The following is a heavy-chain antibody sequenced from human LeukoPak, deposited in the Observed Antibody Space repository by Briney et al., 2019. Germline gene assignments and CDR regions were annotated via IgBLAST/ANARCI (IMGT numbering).Heavy chain of an antibody. J-gene: IGHJ5*02. Sequence: GGSLRLSCAASGFTFSSYAMHWVRQAPGKGLEWVAVISYDGSNKYYADSVKGRFTISRDNSKNTLYLQMNSLRAEDTAVYYCARDGDSSGYWYNWFDPWGQGTLVTVSS. V-gene: IGHV3-30-3*01. D-gene: IGHD3-22*01. CDR3: ARDGDSSGYWYNWFDP. CDR1: GFTFSSYA. CDR2: ISYDGSNK.